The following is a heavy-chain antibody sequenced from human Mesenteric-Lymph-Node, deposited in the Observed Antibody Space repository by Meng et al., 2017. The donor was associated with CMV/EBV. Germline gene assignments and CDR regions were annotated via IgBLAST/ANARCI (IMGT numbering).Heavy chain of an antibody. CDR2: IRYDGSNE. D-gene: IGHD3-10*01. V-gene: IGHV3-30*02. Sequence: GESPKISCAASGFTFSNYGLHWVRQAPGKGLEWVAFIRYDGSNEYYADSVKGRFTISRDDSKNTLYLELNSLRAEDTAVYYCAYGDGMDVWGQGTTVTVSS. CDR3: AYGDGMDV. CDR1: GFTFSNYG. J-gene: IGHJ6*02.